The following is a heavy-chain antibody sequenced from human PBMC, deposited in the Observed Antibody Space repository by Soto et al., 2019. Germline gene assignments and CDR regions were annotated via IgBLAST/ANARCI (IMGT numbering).Heavy chain of an antibody. CDR2: ISSSGSTI. CDR3: ARTTANGYYYYYMDV. CDR1: GFTFSDYY. J-gene: IGHJ6*03. V-gene: IGHV3-11*01. D-gene: IGHD4-17*01. Sequence: GGSLRLSCAASGFTFSDYYMSWIRQAPGKGLEWVSYISSSGSTIYYADSVKGRFTISRDNAKNSLYLQMNSLRAEDTAVYYCARTTANGYYYYYMDVWGKGTTVTVSS.